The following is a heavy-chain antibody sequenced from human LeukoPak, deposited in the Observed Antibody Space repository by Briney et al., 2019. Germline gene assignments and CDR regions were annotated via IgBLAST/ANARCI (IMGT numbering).Heavy chain of an antibody. CDR1: GFTFSSYA. Sequence: PGGSLRLSCAASGFTFSSYAMSWVRQAPGKGLEWVSAISGRGGSTYYADSVNGRFTISRDNSKNTLYLQMNSLRAEDTAVYYCAKAYGSGSYYVTPYYFDYWGQGTLVTVSS. J-gene: IGHJ4*02. V-gene: IGHV3-23*01. CDR3: AKAYGSGSYYVTPYYFDY. D-gene: IGHD1-26*01. CDR2: ISGRGGST.